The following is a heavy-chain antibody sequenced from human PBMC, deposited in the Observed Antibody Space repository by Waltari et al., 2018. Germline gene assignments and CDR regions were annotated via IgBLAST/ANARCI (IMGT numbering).Heavy chain of an antibody. V-gene: IGHV1-18*01. D-gene: IGHD6-19*01. J-gene: IGHJ4*01. CDR3: ATAVGGNMEFDS. CDR2: ISAHDGNT. Sequence: QVHLVQSGAEVKTPGDSVKVSCKASAYTFSTYGLTWVRQAPGQGLEWLGWISAHDGNTNYAPSLQDRVTLTTDTSTYTAYMELNSLRPDDTAVYYCATAVGGNMEFDSWGHGSLVTVSS. CDR1: AYTFSTYG.